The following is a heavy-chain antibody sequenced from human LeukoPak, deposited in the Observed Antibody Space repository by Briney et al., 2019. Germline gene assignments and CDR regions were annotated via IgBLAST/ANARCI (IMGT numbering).Heavy chain of an antibody. CDR1: GFTFSNAW. Sequence: GGSLRLSCAASGFTFSNAWMSWVRQAPGKGLEWVGRIKSNSDGGTTDYVAPVKGRFTISRDDSKNTLYLQMNSLKTEDTAVYYCTTAPRSDYWGQGTLVTVSS. CDR3: TTAPRSDY. CDR2: IKSNSDGGTT. J-gene: IGHJ4*02. V-gene: IGHV3-15*01.